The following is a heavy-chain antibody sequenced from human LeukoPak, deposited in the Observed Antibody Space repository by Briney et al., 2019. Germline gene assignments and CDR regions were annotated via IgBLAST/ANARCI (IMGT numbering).Heavy chain of an antibody. CDR3: AELGITMIGGV. D-gene: IGHD3-10*02. CDR2: ISSSGSTI. J-gene: IGHJ6*04. Sequence: GGSLRLSCAASGFTFSSYEMNWVRQAPGKGLEWVSYISSSGSTIYYADSVRGRFTISRDNAKNSLYLQMNSLRAEDTAVYYCAELGITMIGGVWGEGTTVTISS. CDR1: GFTFSSYE. V-gene: IGHV3-48*03.